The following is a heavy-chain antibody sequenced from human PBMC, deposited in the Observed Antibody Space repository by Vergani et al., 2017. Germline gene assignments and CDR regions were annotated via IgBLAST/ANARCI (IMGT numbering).Heavy chain of an antibody. CDR3: ARGGGCSGGSCYRGWFDP. J-gene: IGHJ5*02. CDR2: IYTSGST. Sequence: QVQLQQWGAGLLKPSETLSLTCAVYGGSFSGYYWGWIRQPPGKGLEWIGRIYTSGSTNYNPSLKSRVTISVDTSKNQFSLKLSSVTAADTAVYYCARGGGCSGGSCYRGWFDPWGQGTLVTVSS. CDR1: GGSFSGYY. D-gene: IGHD2-15*01. V-gene: IGHV4-59*10.